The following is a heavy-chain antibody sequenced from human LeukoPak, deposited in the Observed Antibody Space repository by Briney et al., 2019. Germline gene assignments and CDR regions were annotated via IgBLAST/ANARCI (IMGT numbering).Heavy chain of an antibody. CDR1: GCSVYTSDYY. J-gene: IGHJ4*02. Sequence: PSETLSLTCTVSGCSVYTSDYYWGWVRQPPGKGPEWIGDIFYTGKTNYNPSLKSRVSISIDTSKNQFSLKLTSVTAADTAVYYCARVFDSWGQGTLVTVSS. CDR3: ARVFDS. CDR2: IFYTGKT. V-gene: IGHV4-39*07.